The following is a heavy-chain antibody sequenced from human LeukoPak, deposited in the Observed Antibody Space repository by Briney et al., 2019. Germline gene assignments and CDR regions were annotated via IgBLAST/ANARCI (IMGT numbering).Heavy chain of an antibody. D-gene: IGHD3-16*02. J-gene: IGHJ4*02. CDR3: AKLTHYVWGSYRLYFDY. CDR2: ISGSGGST. Sequence: GGSLRLSCAASGFTFSSYAMSWVHQAPGKGLEWVSAISGSGGSTYYADSVKGRFTISRDNSKNTLYLQMNSLRAEDTAVYYCAKLTHYVWGSYRLYFDYWGQGTLVTVSS. CDR1: GFTFSSYA. V-gene: IGHV3-23*01.